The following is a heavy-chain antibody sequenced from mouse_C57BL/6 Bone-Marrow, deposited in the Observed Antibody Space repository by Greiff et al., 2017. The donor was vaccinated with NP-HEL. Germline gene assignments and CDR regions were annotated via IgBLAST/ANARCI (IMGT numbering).Heavy chain of an antibody. CDR3: ASLWYFDV. Sequence: VQLQESGAELVRPGTSVKVSCKASGYAFTNYLIEWVKQRPGQGLEWIGVINPGSGGNNYNEKFKGKATLTADKSSSTAYMQLSSLTSEDSAVYFCASLWYFDVWGTGTTVTVSS. CDR2: INPGSGGN. V-gene: IGHV1-54*01. CDR1: GYAFTNYL. J-gene: IGHJ1*03.